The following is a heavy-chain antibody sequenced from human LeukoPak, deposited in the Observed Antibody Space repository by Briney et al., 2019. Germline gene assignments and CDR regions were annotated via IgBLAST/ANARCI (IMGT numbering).Heavy chain of an antibody. Sequence: SVKVSCKASGGTFSSYAISWVRQAPGQGLEWMGGIIPIFDTANYAQKFQGRVTITADESTSTAYMELSSLRSEDTAVYYCARDKGYYGSGSSAWCYWGQGTLVTVSS. J-gene: IGHJ4*02. CDR3: ARDKGYYGSGSSAWCY. CDR1: GGTFSSYA. V-gene: IGHV1-69*13. CDR2: IIPIFDTA. D-gene: IGHD3-10*01.